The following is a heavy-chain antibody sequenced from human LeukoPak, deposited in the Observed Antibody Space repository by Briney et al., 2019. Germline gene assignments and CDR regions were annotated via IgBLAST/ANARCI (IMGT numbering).Heavy chain of an antibody. V-gene: IGHV1-46*01. CDR2: INPSGGST. J-gene: IGHJ5*02. CDR3: ARESSRDVLRFLEWFTHNWFDP. Sequence: ASVKVSCKASGYTFTSYYMHWVRQAPGQGLEWMGIINPSGGSTSYAQKFQGRVTMTSDTSTSTVYMELSSLRSEDTAVYYCARESSRDVLRFLEWFTHNWFDPWGQGTLVTVSS. D-gene: IGHD3-3*01. CDR1: GYTFTSYY.